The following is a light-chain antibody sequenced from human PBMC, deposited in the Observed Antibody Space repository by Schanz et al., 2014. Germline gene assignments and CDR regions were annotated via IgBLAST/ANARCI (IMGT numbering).Light chain of an antibody. CDR3: CSYAGRNNVV. Sequence: QSVLTQPPSASGTPGQRVTISCSGSSSNIGSNTVNWYQQLPGTAPKLLIYSNNQRPSGVPDRFSGSKSGTSASLAISGLQSEDEDDYYCCSYAGRNNVVFGGGTKLTVL. CDR1: SSNIGSNT. J-gene: IGLJ2*01. V-gene: IGLV1-44*01. CDR2: SNN.